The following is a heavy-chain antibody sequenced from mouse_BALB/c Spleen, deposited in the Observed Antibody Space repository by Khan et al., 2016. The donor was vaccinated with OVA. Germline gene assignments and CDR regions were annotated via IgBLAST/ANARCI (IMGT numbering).Heavy chain of an antibody. CDR2: IWAGGST. J-gene: IGHJ2*01. CDR1: GFSLTSYG. D-gene: IGHD1-3*01. CDR3: ARLEDI. Sequence: VKLLESGPGLVAPSQSLSITCTASGFSLTSYGVHWVRQPPGKGLEWLGVIWAGGSTNYNSALMSRLSISKDNSKSQVFLKLNSQQTDDTAMYSCARLEDIWGQGTTLAVSS. V-gene: IGHV2-9*02.